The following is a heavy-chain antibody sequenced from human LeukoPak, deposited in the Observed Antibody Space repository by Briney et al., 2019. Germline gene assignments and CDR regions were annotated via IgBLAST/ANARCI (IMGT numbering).Heavy chain of an antibody. CDR3: AKDRSVVVTAIPYY. Sequence: PGGSLRLSCAASGFTFSNSAMSWVRQAPGKGLEWVSAISGSGGSTYYADSVKGWFTISRDNSKNTLYLQMNSLRAEDTAVYYCAKDRSVVVTAIPYYWGQGTLVTVSS. D-gene: IGHD2-21*02. CDR2: ISGSGGST. V-gene: IGHV3-23*01. J-gene: IGHJ4*02. CDR1: GFTFSNSA.